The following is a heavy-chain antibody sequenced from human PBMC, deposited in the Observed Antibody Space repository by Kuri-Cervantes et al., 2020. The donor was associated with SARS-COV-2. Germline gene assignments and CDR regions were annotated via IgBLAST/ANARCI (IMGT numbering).Heavy chain of an antibody. V-gene: IGHV3-33*08. CDR1: GFTFSSYG. CDR3: ARDNSGTTFSVF. D-gene: IGHD1-1*01. Sequence: GESLKISCAASGFTFSSYGMHWVRQAPGKGLEWVAVIWYDGSNKYYADSVKGRFTISRDNSKNSLYLQMNSLRAEDTAVYYCARDNSGTTFSVFWGQGTRVTVSS. J-gene: IGHJ3*01. CDR2: IWYDGSNK.